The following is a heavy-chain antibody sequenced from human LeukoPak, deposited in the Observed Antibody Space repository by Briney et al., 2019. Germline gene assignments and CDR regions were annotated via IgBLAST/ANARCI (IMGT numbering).Heavy chain of an antibody. Sequence: GGSLRLSCAASGFTFDDYGMSWVRQAPGKGLEWVSGINWNGGSTGYADSVKGRFTISRDNAKNSLFLQMNSLRAEDTALYYCARRRVTVVRGVDVTSYYFDYWGQGTLVTVSS. V-gene: IGHV3-20*04. CDR2: INWNGGST. CDR3: ARRRVTVVRGVDVTSYYFDY. J-gene: IGHJ4*02. CDR1: GFTFDDYG. D-gene: IGHD3-10*01.